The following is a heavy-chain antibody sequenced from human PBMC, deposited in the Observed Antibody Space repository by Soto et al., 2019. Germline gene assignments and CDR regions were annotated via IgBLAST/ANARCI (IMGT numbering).Heavy chain of an antibody. V-gene: IGHV3-30-3*01. CDR1: GFTFSSYA. CDR2: ISNDGSKK. J-gene: IGHJ4*02. D-gene: IGHD3-22*01. CDR3: ARDGNYDDSSGYAGDFDY. Sequence: GGSLRLSCAASGFTFSSYAMHWVRQAPGKGLEWVAVISNDGSKKYYADSVKGRFTISRDNSKDTFYLQMNSLRAEDTAVYYCARDGNYDDSSGYAGDFDYWGQGTLVTVSS.